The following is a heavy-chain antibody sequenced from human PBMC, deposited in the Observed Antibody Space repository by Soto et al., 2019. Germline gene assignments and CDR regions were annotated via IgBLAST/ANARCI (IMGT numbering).Heavy chain of an antibody. V-gene: IGHV3-53*01. Sequence: PGGSLRLSCAASGFTVSSDYMNWVRQAPGKGLEWVSIIYSDGTIDYADSVKGRFTISRDNSKNTVYLQMNSLRVEDTAVYYCARGGARSGFNYWGQGTLVTVS. D-gene: IGHD2-15*01. CDR2: IYSDGTI. CDR3: ARGGARSGFNY. J-gene: IGHJ4*02. CDR1: GFTVSSDY.